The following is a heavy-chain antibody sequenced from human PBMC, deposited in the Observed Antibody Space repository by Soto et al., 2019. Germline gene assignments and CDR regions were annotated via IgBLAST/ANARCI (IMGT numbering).Heavy chain of an antibody. Sequence: SETLSLTCIVSGESISSSSYYWGWIRQPPGKGLEWIGSIYYSGRTYYNPSFKSRVTISIDTSKNQFSLRLSSVTATDTAVYYCARQRTTVVTQAYFDHWGQGALVTVSS. CDR2: IYYSGRT. CDR3: ARQRTTVVTQAYFDH. D-gene: IGHD2-21*02. J-gene: IGHJ4*02. V-gene: IGHV4-39*01. CDR1: GESISSSSYY.